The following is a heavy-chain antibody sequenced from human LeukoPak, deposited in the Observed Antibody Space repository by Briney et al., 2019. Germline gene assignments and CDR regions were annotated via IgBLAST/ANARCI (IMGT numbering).Heavy chain of an antibody. Sequence: ASVKVSCKASGYTFTSYDINWVRQATGQGLEWMGWMNPNSGNTGYAQKFQGRVTITRNTSISTAYMELSSLRSEDTAVYYRARRRYSYGDYYYYYMDVWGKGTTVTVSS. J-gene: IGHJ6*03. D-gene: IGHD5-18*01. CDR3: ARRRYSYGDYYYYYMDV. CDR1: GYTFTSYD. CDR2: MNPNSGNT. V-gene: IGHV1-8*03.